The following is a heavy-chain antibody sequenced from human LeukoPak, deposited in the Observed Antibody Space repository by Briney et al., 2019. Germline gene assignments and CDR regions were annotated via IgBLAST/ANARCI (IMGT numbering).Heavy chain of an antibody. CDR3: ARDLHGSGAWDWFDP. J-gene: IGHJ5*02. Sequence: PSETLSLTCTVSGGSISSYYWIWILQPAAKGLEWIGWVYTNGNTNYDHSLKSRVTMSLDTSKNQFSLKLNSVTPADTAMYYCARDLHGSGAWDWFDPWGQGTLVTVSS. CDR1: GGSISSYY. D-gene: IGHD3-10*01. CDR2: VYTNGNT. V-gene: IGHV4-4*07.